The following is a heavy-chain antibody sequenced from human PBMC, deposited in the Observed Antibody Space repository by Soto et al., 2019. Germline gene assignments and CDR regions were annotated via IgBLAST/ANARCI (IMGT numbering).Heavy chain of an antibody. CDR3: ARERYVASRHSHFNS. CDR2: TNTYNDDR. V-gene: IGHV1-18*04. Sequence: GASVKVSCKASGYRFSTYGLNWLRQAPGQGLEWLGWTNTYNDDRNYAQKFRGRVTFTTDTSTNTAFMGLRSLISDDTAVYFCARERYVASRHSHFNSWGQGTQVTVSS. J-gene: IGHJ4*02. D-gene: IGHD6-6*01. CDR1: GYRFSTYG.